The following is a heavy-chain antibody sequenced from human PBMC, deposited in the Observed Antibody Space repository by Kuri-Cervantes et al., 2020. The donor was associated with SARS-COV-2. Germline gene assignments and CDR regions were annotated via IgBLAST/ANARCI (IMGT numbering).Heavy chain of an antibody. J-gene: IGHJ4*02. CDR1: GFTLSHNW. CDR3: ARGFELDY. Sequence: GESLKISCAASGFTLSHNWMSWVRQAPGKGLEWVANIKQDGSEKYYVDSVKGRFAISRDNPKNSLYLQLNSLRAEDTAMYYCARGFELDYWGQGTPVTVSS. V-gene: IGHV3-7*03. D-gene: IGHD5-12*01. CDR2: IKQDGSEK.